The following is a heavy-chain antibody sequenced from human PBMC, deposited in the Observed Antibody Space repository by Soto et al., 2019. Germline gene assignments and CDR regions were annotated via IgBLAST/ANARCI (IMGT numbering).Heavy chain of an antibody. CDR2: ISGSGGST. J-gene: IGHJ5*02. V-gene: IGHV3-23*01. CDR3: AKDPWRQLENNWFDP. CDR1: GFTFSSYA. Sequence: PGGSLRLSCAASGFTFSSYAMSWVRQAPGKGLEWVSAISGSGGSTYYADSVKGRFTISRDNSKNTLYLQMNSLRAEDTAVYYCAKDPWRQLENNWFDPWGQGTLVTVSS. D-gene: IGHD1-1*01.